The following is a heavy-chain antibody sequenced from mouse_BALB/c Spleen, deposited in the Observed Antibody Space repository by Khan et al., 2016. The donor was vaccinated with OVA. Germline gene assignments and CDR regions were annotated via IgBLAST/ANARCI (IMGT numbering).Heavy chain of an antibody. CDR1: GYSFTGYT. Sequence: VQLQQSGPELVKPGASMKMSCKASGYSFTGYTMNWVKQSHVKNLEWMGLINPYNGGTAYNQKFRGKATLTVDKSSNTAYMELLSLTSEDSAVYYCVRSASSGDYVEAWFAYWGQGTLVTVSA. CDR2: INPYNGGT. CDR3: VRSASSGDYVEAWFAY. V-gene: IGHV1-37*01. D-gene: IGHD2-13*01. J-gene: IGHJ3*01.